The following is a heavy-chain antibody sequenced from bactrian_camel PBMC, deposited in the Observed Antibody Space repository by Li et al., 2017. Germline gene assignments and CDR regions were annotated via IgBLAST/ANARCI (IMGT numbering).Heavy chain of an antibody. V-gene: IGHV3S68*01. CDR1: GYTYRSAS. J-gene: IGHJ4*01. CDR3: AGGIVLYVFTT. CDR2: KERELVSYISTDGIT. Sequence: HVQLVESGGGSVQTGGSLTLSCAASGYTYRSASMAWFRQAPGKERDLVSYKERELVSYISTDGITTYADSVKGRLTISRDNAKNTLYLQLNSLKSEDTAMYFCAGGIVLYVFTTWGQGTHVTVS. D-gene: IGHD7*01.